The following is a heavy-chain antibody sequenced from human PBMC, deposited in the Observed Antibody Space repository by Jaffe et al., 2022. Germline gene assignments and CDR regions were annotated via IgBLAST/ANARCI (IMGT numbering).Heavy chain of an antibody. J-gene: IGHJ4*02. CDR3: VTRPFIQNYFDH. Sequence: QVQLQESGPGLVKPSGTLSLTCVVSGISISSGNWWSWVRQSPGQGLEWIGEIYHTGSTNYNPSLKSRVTIAVDKSNNQFSLNLRSLTAADTAMYYCVTRPFIQNYFDHWGQGTLLTVSS. D-gene: IGHD3-16*01. CDR2: IYHTGST. V-gene: IGHV4-4*02. CDR1: GISISSGNW.